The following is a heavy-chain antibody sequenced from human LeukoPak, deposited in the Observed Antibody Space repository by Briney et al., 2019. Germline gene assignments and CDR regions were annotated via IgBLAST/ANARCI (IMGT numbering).Heavy chain of an antibody. D-gene: IGHD7-27*01. Sequence: PSETLSLTCAVYGGSFSGYYWSWIRQPPGKGLEWIGEINHSGSTNYNPSLKSRVTMSVDTSKNQFSLKLSSVTAADTAVYYCARVHSGSGVNWFDPWGQGTLVTVSS. CDR2: INHSGST. CDR3: ARVHSGSGVNWFDP. V-gene: IGHV4-34*01. J-gene: IGHJ5*02. CDR1: GGSFSGYY.